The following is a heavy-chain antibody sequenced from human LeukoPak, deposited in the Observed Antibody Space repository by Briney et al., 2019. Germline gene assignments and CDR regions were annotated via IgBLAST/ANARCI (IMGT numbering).Heavy chain of an antibody. Sequence: PSETLSLTCTVSGGSISNYYWSWIRQPPGKGLGWIGYVYYSGSTNYNPSLKSRVTISVDTSKNHFSLKLNSVTAADTAVYYCARLPYDFWEGYYFDYWGQGTLVTVSS. CDR2: VYYSGST. D-gene: IGHD3-3*01. CDR3: ARLPYDFWEGYYFDY. CDR1: GGSISNYY. V-gene: IGHV4-59*08. J-gene: IGHJ4*02.